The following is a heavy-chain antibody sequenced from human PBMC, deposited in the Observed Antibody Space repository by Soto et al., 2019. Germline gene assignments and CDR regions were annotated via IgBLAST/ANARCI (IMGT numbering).Heavy chain of an antibody. J-gene: IGHJ3*02. CDR3: AREGGSAFDI. D-gene: IGHD2-15*01. Sequence: EVQLVESGGGLVQPGGSLRLSCAASGFTFSSYEMNWVRQAPGKGLEWVSYISSSSSYTNYADSVKGRFTISRDNAKNSLYLQMNSLKAEDTAVYYCAREGGSAFDIWGQGTMVTVSS. V-gene: IGHV3-48*03. CDR1: GFTFSSYE. CDR2: ISSSSSYT.